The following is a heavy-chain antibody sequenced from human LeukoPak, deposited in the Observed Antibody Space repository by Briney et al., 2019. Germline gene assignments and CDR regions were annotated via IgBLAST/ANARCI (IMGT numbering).Heavy chain of an antibody. CDR1: GFTFSSYG. CDR3: AKPADSSGYYYAIDY. Sequence: GSLRLSCAASGFTFSSYGMHWVRQAPGKGLEWVAVISYDGSNKYYADSVKGRFTISRDNSKNTLYLQMNSLRAEDTAVYYCAKPADSSGYYYAIDYWGQGTLVTVSS. V-gene: IGHV3-30*18. J-gene: IGHJ4*02. CDR2: ISYDGSNK. D-gene: IGHD3-22*01.